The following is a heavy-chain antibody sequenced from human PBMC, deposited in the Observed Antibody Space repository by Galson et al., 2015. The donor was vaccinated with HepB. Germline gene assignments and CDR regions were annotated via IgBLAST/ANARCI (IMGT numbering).Heavy chain of an antibody. D-gene: IGHD2-8*01. CDR1: GGSTSSGGYS. Sequence: TLSLTCAVSGGSTSSGGYSWSWIRQPPGKGLEWIGYIYHSGSTYYNPSLKSRVTISVDRSKNQFSLKLSSVTAADTAVYYCARAPLGAISGGVAPYYYMDVWGKGTTVTVSS. CDR3: ARAPLGAISGGVAPYYYMDV. V-gene: IGHV4-30-2*01. CDR2: IYHSGST. J-gene: IGHJ6*03.